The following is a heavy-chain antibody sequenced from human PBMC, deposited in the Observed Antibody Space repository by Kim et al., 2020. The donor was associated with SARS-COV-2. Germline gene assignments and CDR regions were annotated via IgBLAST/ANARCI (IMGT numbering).Heavy chain of an antibody. CDR3: AKDWRGYYYGSGNQFDY. J-gene: IGHJ4*02. V-gene: IGHV3-23*01. CDR1: GFTFSSYA. D-gene: IGHD3-10*01. CDR2: ISGSGGST. Sequence: GGSLRLSCAASGFTFSSYAMSWVRQAPGKGLEWVSAISGSGGSTYYADSVKGRFTISRDNSKNTLYLQMNSLRAEDTAVYYCAKDWRGYYYGSGNQFDYWGQGTLVTVSS.